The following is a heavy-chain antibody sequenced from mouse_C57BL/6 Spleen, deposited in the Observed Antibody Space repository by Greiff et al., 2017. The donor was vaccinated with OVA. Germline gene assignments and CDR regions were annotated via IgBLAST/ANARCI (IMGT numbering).Heavy chain of an antibody. V-gene: IGHV1-55*01. J-gene: IGHJ2*01. CDR3: ARRRDSSYYFDY. CDR2: IYPGSGST. CDR1: GYTFTSYW. Sequence: QVQLQQSGAELVKPGASVKMSCKASGYTFTSYWITWVKQRPGQGLEWIGDIYPGSGSTNYNEKFKSKATLTVDTSSSTAYMHLSSLTSEASAVYYCARRRDSSYYFDYWGQGTTLTVSS.